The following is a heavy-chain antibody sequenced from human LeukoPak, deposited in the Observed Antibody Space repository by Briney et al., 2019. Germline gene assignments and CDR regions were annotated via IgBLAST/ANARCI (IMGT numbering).Heavy chain of an antibody. V-gene: IGHV3-73*01. CDR1: GFTFSGSA. CDR3: TRPVEGYSYGGLYYYMDV. CDR2: IRGIAISYAT. Sequence: GGALRLSCAASGFTFSGSAMHWVRQASGKGVEWVGRIRGIAISYATAYAASVKGRFTISRDDTKNTAYLQMNSLKTEDTAVYYCTRPVEGYSYGGLYYYMDVWGKGTTDTVSS. J-gene: IGHJ6*03. D-gene: IGHD5-18*01.